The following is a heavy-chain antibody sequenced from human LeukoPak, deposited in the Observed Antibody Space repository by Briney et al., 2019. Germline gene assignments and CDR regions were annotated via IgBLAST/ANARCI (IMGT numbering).Heavy chain of an antibody. Sequence: SETLSLTCAVYGGSFSGYYWSWIRQPPGKGLEWIGEINHSGSTNYNPSLKSRVTISVDTSKNQFSLKLSSVTAADTAVYYCARIVEMATIDYWGQGTLVTVSS. J-gene: IGHJ4*02. CDR3: ARIVEMATIDY. V-gene: IGHV4-34*01. D-gene: IGHD5-24*01. CDR2: INHSGST. CDR1: GGSFSGYY.